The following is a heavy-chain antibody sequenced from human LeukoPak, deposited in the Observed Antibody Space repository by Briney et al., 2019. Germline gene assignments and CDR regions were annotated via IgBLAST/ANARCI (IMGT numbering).Heavy chain of an antibody. V-gene: IGHV4-39*01. Sequence: SETLSLTCTVSGGSISSSFYYWGWIRQPPGKGLEWLGSIYHSGSTYYNPSLKSRVTISVDTSKNQFSLKLSSVTAADTAVYYCARGRAYYYGSGSSYFDYWGQGTLVTVSS. J-gene: IGHJ4*02. D-gene: IGHD3-10*01. CDR1: GGSISSSFYY. CDR2: IYHSGST. CDR3: ARGRAYYYGSGSSYFDY.